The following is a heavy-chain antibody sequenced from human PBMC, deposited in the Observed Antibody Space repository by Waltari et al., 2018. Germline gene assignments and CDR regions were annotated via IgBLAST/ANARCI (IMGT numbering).Heavy chain of an antibody. J-gene: IGHJ6*02. Sequence: QVQLQESGPGLVKPSETLSLTCTVSGGSISSYYWIWIRQPAGKGLEWIGRIYTSGSTNYNPSLKSRVTMSVDTSKNQFSLKLSSVTAADTAVYYCARDTVTPGYYYYYGMDVWGQGTTVTVSS. CDR2: IYTSGST. V-gene: IGHV4-4*07. CDR1: GGSISSYY. D-gene: IGHD4-17*01. CDR3: ARDTVTPGYYYYYGMDV.